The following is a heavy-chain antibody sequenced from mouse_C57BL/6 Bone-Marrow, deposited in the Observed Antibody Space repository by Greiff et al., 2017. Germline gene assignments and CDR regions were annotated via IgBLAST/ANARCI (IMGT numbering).Heavy chain of an antibody. J-gene: IGHJ4*01. CDR2: ISSGGDYI. Sequence: LQQSGEGLVKPGGSLKLSCAASGFTFSSYAMSWVRQTPEKRLEWVAYISSGGDYIYYADTVKGRFTISRDNARNTLYLQMSSLKSEDTAMYYCTRRGQLRLYYYAMDYWGQGTSVTVSS. CDR3: TRRGQLRLYYYAMDY. CDR1: GFTFSSYA. V-gene: IGHV5-9-1*02. D-gene: IGHD3-2*02.